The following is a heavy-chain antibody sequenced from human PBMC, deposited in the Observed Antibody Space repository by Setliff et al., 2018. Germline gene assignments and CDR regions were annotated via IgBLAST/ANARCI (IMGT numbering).Heavy chain of an antibody. Sequence: PSETLSLTCSVSGASINRDYWNWIRQPPGKGLEWIGYIHYSGSTNYNPSLKSRVTISVDTSKNQFSLRLSSVTAADTAVYYCARAAKYDSSGYYGFWFDPWGQGKLVTVSS. D-gene: IGHD3-22*01. CDR1: GASINRDY. CDR3: ARAAKYDSSGYYGFWFDP. J-gene: IGHJ5*02. CDR2: IHYSGST. V-gene: IGHV4-59*01.